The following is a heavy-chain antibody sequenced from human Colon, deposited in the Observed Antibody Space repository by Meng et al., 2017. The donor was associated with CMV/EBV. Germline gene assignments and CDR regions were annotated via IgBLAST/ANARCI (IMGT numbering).Heavy chain of an antibody. Sequence: VQLQQWGAGLLKTSETLSLPCGVSGVSLSGYYWTWIRQSPGKGLEWIGEINQSGSTNYNPSLKSRVTVSVDTSKNQFSLRVTSVTAADSALYYCAREAGPFFGVIVYDSWGQGTLVTVSS. CDR1: GVSLSGYY. CDR3: AREAGPFFGVIVYDS. J-gene: IGHJ4*02. D-gene: IGHD3-3*01. CDR2: INQSGST. V-gene: IGHV4-34*01.